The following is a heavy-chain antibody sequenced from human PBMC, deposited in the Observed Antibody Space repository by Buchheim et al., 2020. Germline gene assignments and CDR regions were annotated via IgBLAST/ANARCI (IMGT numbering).Heavy chain of an antibody. CDR3: SRAVTAKYYGMDV. V-gene: IGHV4-39*07. CDR1: GVSISSNRYY. J-gene: IGHJ6*02. CDR2: IYYSGIT. D-gene: IGHD4-11*01. Sequence: QLQLQESGPGLVKPSETLSLTCTVSGVSISSNRYYWGWIRQPPGKGLEWIGNIYYSGITYYNPSLKSRVTISIDMSKNQFSLKLRSVTAADMAVYYCSRAVTAKYYGMDVWGQGTT.